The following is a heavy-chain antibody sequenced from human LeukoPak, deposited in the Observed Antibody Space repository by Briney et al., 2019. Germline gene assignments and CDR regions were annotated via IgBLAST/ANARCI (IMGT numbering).Heavy chain of an antibody. CDR1: GFTFSSYG. J-gene: IGHJ4*02. D-gene: IGHD6-13*01. V-gene: IGHV3-30*18. Sequence: PGGSLRLSCAASGFTFSSYGKHGVRQAPGKGLEYVAIISYDGSNKYYTDSVKGRFTISRDNSKNTLYLQMNSLRAEDTAVYYCAKSGIEAAGSLVYFDYWGQGTLVTASS. CDR2: ISYDGSNK. CDR3: AKSGIEAAGSLVYFDY.